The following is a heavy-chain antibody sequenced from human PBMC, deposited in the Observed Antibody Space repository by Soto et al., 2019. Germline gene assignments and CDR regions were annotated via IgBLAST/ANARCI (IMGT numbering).Heavy chain of an antibody. CDR3: ARPRNYADSLEH. D-gene: IGHD4-17*01. CDR1: GYTFTSYS. V-gene: IGHV1-3*05. CDR2: IHGGNGDT. J-gene: IGHJ4*02. Sequence: QVQLVQSGAEEKKPGASVKVSCKASGYTFTSYSMHWMRQAPGQSLEWMGWIHGGNGDTKYSQNCQGRVTITIDTPASTVYMEFSSLRSEDTAFYYCARPRNYADSLEHWGQGTLVTVSS.